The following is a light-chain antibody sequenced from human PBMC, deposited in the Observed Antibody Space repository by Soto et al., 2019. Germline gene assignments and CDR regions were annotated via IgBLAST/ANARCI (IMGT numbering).Light chain of an antibody. V-gene: IGKV1-5*03. CDR3: QQYHSYSGT. CDR1: QSISDW. Sequence: DIQMTQSPSTLTASVGDRVTITCRASQSISDWLAWYQQKPGKPPNLLIYKASVLESGVPSRFSGSVSGTEFTLTINSLHPDDFATYYCQQYHSYSGTFGQGTKVEIK. J-gene: IGKJ1*01. CDR2: KAS.